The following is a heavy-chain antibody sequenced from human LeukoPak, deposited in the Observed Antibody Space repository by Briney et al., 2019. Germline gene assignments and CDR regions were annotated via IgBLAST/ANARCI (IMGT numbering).Heavy chain of an antibody. Sequence: GESLKISCKGSGYSFTSYWIGWVRQMPGKGLEWMGIIYPGDSDTRYSPSFQGQVTISADKSISTAYLQWSSLKASDTAMYYCARQDRDSSSWYFQENWFDPWGQGTLVTVSS. J-gene: IGHJ5*02. CDR3: ARQDRDSSSWYFQENWFDP. CDR1: GYSFTSYW. D-gene: IGHD6-13*01. CDR2: IYPGDSDT. V-gene: IGHV5-51*01.